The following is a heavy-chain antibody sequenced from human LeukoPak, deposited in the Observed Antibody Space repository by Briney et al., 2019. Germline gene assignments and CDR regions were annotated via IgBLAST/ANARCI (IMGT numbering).Heavy chain of an antibody. CDR2: ISYDGSNK. CDR3: ARAEYSSSWYGVYFDY. J-gene: IGHJ4*02. Sequence: GRSLRLSCAASGFTFSSYAMHWVRQAPGKGLEWVAVISYDGSNKYYADSVKGRFTISRDNSKNTLYLQMNSLRAEDTAVYYCARAEYSSSWYGVYFDYWGQGTLVTVSS. V-gene: IGHV3-30-3*01. CDR1: GFTFSSYA. D-gene: IGHD6-13*01.